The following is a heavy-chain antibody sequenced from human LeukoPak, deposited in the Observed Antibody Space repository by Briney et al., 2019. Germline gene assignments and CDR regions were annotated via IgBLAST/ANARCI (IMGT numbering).Heavy chain of an antibody. CDR2: IYYSGST. D-gene: IGHD3-9*01. CDR1: GGSISSSSYY. Sequence: SETLSLTCTVSGGSISSSSYYWGWIRQHPGKGLEWIGYIYYSGSTYYNPSLKSRVTISVDTSKNQFSLKLSSVTAADTAVYYCARSSPGCAFDIWGQGTMVTVSS. V-gene: IGHV4-31*03. J-gene: IGHJ3*02. CDR3: ARSSPGCAFDI.